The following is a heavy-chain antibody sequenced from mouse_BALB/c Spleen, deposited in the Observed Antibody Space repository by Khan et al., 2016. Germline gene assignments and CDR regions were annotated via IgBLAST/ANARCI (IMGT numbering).Heavy chain of an antibody. CDR3: ARGTPLFY. V-gene: IGHV1-80*01. J-gene: IGHJ3*01. D-gene: IGHD2-14*01. CDR2: IYPGDGDI. CDR1: GYAFSSYW. Sequence: QVQLQQSGAELVRPGSSVKISCKASGYAFSSYWMNWVKQRPGQGLEWIGQIYPGDGDIYYNGKFKGKVTLTADKSSSTAYMQLSSLTSDDSAVYFCARGTPLFYWGQGTLVTVSA.